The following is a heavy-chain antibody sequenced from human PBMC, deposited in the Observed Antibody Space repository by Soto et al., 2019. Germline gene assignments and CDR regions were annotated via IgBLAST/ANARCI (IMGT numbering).Heavy chain of an antibody. Sequence: PGGSLRLSCAASGVTFSSYWMSWVRQAPGKGLEWVANIKQDGSEKYYVDSVKGRFTISRDNAKNSLYLQMNSLRAEDTAVYYCARAMGLSDAFDIWGQGTMVTVSS. CDR1: GVTFSSYW. CDR3: ARAMGLSDAFDI. V-gene: IGHV3-7*01. J-gene: IGHJ3*02. CDR2: IKQDGSEK.